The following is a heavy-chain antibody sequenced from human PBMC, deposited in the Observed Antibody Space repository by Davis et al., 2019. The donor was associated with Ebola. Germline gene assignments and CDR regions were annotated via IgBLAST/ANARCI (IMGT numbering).Heavy chain of an antibody. J-gene: IGHJ6*02. CDR3: ARGWLRGGMDV. D-gene: IGHD5-18*01. Sequence: HSQTLSLTCAISGDSVSGSSSGAWNWIRQSPSRGLEWLGRTYYKSKWYNEYAVSVKSRITLNPDTSKNQVSLHLNAVTPEDTALYYCARGWLRGGMDVWGEGTTVTV. CDR1: GDSVSGSSSGA. V-gene: IGHV6-1*01. CDR2: TYYKSKWYN.